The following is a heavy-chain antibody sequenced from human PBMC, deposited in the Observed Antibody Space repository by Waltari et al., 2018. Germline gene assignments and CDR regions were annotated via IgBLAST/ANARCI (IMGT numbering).Heavy chain of an antibody. D-gene: IGHD2-2*01. Sequence: QVQLVQSGAEVKKPGSSVKVSCKASGGTFSSYAISWVRQAPGQGLEWMGGIIPILGIANYEQKFQGRVTSTADESTSTAYMELSSLRSEDTAVYYCAREGDIVVVPAAMYFDYWGQGTLVTVSS. V-gene: IGHV1-69*04. J-gene: IGHJ4*02. CDR2: IIPILGIA. CDR3: AREGDIVVVPAAMYFDY. CDR1: GGTFSSYA.